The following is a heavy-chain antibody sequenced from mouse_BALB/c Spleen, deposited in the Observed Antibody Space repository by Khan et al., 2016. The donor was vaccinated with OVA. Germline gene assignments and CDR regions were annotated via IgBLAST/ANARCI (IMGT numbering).Heavy chain of an antibody. D-gene: IGHD2-10*01. V-gene: IGHV2-6-1*01. CDR3: ARQPYYHYNIMDY. CDR2: ILSDGST. CDR1: GFSLTNYG. J-gene: IGHJ4*01. Sequence: VQLQESGPGLVAPSQSLSITCTISGFSLTNYGVHWVRQPPGKGLEWLVVILSDGSTTYNSALKSRLTISKDNSENQVFLKMNSLKTDDTAMYFCARQPYYHYNIMDYWGQGTSVTVSS.